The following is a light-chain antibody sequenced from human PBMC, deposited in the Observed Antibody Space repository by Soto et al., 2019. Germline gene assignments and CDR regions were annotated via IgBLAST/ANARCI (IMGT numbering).Light chain of an antibody. CDR1: NSNIGNNA. Sequence: QSVLTQPPSASGTPGQRVPISCSGSNSNIGNNAVTWYQQFPGTAPKLLIYSNNQRPSGVPDRFSGSRAGTSASLAISGLQSEDEADYYCATWDDSLNGPVFGGGTKL. J-gene: IGLJ2*01. V-gene: IGLV1-44*01. CDR2: SNN. CDR3: ATWDDSLNGPV.